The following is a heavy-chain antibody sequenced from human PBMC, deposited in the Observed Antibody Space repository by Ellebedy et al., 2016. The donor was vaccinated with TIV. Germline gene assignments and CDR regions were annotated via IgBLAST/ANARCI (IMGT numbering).Heavy chain of an antibody. V-gene: IGHV3-30*02. CDR3: TRETNPPPGDLAGTGFDC. D-gene: IGHD6-19*01. CDR2: KRFDGRNE. CDR1: GFSLSTYG. J-gene: IGHJ4*02. Sequence: GESLKISCVASGFSLSTYGMHWVRQAPGKGLEWVAFKRFDGRNESNGDSVKGRFIISRDLSKNTLYLQMNRMTSDDTGIYYCTRETNPPPGDLAGTGFDCWGQGTLFIVSS.